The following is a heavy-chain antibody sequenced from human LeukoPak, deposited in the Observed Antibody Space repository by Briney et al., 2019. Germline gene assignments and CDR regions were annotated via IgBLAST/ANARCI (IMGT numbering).Heavy chain of an antibody. V-gene: IGHV1-18*01. Sequence: ASVKVSCKASGYTFSSYGISWVRQAPGQGLEWMGWISAYNGNTNYAQKLQGRVTMTTDTSTSTASMELRSLRSDDTAVYYCAREGYSYGSRYYFDYWGQGTLVTVFS. CDR3: AREGYSYGSRYYFDY. CDR1: GYTFSSYG. J-gene: IGHJ4*02. D-gene: IGHD5-18*01. CDR2: ISAYNGNT.